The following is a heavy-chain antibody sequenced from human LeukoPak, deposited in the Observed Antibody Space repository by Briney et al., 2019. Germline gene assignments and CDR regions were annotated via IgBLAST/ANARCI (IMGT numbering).Heavy chain of an antibody. Sequence: ASVKVSCKASGYTFTSYGISWVRQAPGQGLEWMGWISAYNGNTNYAQKLQGRVTMTTDTSTSTAYMELRSLRSDDTAVYYCARDTYYYDSGGYASEYGMDVWGQGTTVTVSS. CDR3: ARDTYYYDSGGYASEYGMDV. CDR2: ISAYNGNT. J-gene: IGHJ6*02. CDR1: GYTFTSYG. D-gene: IGHD3-22*01. V-gene: IGHV1-18*01.